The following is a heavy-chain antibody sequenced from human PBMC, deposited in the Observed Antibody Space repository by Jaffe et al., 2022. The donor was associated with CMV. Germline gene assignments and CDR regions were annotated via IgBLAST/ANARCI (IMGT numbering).Heavy chain of an antibody. D-gene: IGHD4-17*01. CDR2: IRSSGGNT. CDR3: TQGLRWFEY. Sequence: EVQLVESGGGLVQPGGSLRLSCVASGFSFNNYAMSWVRQAPGKGLEWVSAIRSSGGNTYNADSVKGRFTISRDNSKSTLYLQMNSLRAEDTAVYYCTQGLRWFEYWGQGTLVTVSS. J-gene: IGHJ4*02. CDR1: GFSFNNYA. V-gene: IGHV3-23*04.